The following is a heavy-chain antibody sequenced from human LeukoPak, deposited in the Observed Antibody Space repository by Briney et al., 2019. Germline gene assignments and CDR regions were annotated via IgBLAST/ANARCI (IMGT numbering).Heavy chain of an antibody. Sequence: TGGSLRLSCAASGFTAISNFMSWVRQAPGKGLEWVSSISSSSSYIYYADSVKGRFTISRDNAKNSLYLQMNSLRAEDTAVYYCARASRQSTVTTVYWGQGTLVTVSS. CDR3: ARASRQSTVTTVY. J-gene: IGHJ4*02. CDR2: ISSSSSYI. D-gene: IGHD4-17*01. CDR1: GFTAISNF. V-gene: IGHV3-21*01.